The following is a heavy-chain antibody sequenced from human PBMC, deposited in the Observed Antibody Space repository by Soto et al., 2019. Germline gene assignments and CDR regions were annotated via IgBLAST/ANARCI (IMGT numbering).Heavy chain of an antibody. CDR2: INPNSGGT. CDR3: ASSKKLDYYDSSGMGY. J-gene: IGHJ4*02. Sequence: ASLKVSCKASGYTFTGYYMHWVRQAPGQGLEWMGWINPNSGGTNYAQKFQGRVTMTRDTSISTAYMELSRLRSDDTAVYYCASSKKLDYYDSSGMGYWGQGXLVTVHS. CDR1: GYTFTGYY. D-gene: IGHD3-22*01. V-gene: IGHV1-2*02.